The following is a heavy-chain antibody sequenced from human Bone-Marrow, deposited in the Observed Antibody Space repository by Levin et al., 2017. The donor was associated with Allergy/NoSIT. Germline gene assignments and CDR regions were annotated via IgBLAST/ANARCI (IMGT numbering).Heavy chain of an antibody. CDR2: IYGGGAT. V-gene: IGHV3-66*02. D-gene: IGHD2/OR15-2a*01. CDR3: ARVIWDRRETKLYYLETELYYFDF. CDR1: GLSVSTTY. Sequence: PGGSLRLSCAASGLSVSTTYMSWVRQAPGKGLEWVSIIYGGGATYYADPVKGRFTISRDNLKNTLYLQMHSLTVGDTAVYYCARVIWDRRETKLYYLETELYYFDFWGQGTLVTVSS. J-gene: IGHJ4*02.